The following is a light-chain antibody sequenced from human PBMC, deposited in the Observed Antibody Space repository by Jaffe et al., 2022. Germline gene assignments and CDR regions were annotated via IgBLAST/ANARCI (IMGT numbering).Light chain of an antibody. CDR3: QQYNNWPLT. V-gene: IGKV3D-15*01. CDR1: QSVSSN. J-gene: IGKJ4*01. CDR2: AAS. Sequence: EIVMMQSPDTLSVSPGERATLSCRASQSVSSNLAWYQQKPGQAPRLLIYAASARATGIPARFSGSGSGTEFTLTISSLQSEDFGVYYCQQYNNWPLTFGGGTKVEIK.